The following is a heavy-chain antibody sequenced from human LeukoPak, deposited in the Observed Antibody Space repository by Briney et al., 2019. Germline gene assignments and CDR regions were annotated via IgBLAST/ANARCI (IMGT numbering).Heavy chain of an antibody. J-gene: IGHJ4*02. Sequence: PGGSLRLSCAASGFTFSSFAMRWVRQAPGKGLEWVAVISYDGSNKYYADSVKGRFTISRDNAKNTLYLQMNSLRAEDTAVYYCARIPYCSSTNCYPSDYWGQGTLVTVSS. D-gene: IGHD2-2*01. CDR2: ISYDGSNK. CDR1: GFTFSSFA. V-gene: IGHV3-30*04. CDR3: ARIPYCSSTNCYPSDY.